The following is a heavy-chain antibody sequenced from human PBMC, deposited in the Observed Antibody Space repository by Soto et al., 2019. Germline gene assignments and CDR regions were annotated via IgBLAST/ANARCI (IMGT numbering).Heavy chain of an antibody. D-gene: IGHD3-9*01. V-gene: IGHV3-30*18. J-gene: IGHJ4*02. CDR3: AKETGPQGGFDY. CDR1: GFTFSNYA. CDR2: ISKDGSNK. Sequence: WGSMRLSCAFSGFTFSNYAMHWVRQAPGKGLEWVAVISKDGSNKYYGDFVKGRFTISRDSSKNTLYLQMNSLREEDTAVYYCAKETGPQGGFDYWGQGTLVTVAS.